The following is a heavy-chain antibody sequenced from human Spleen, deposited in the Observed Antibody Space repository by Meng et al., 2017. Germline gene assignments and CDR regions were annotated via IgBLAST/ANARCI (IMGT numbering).Heavy chain of an antibody. CDR3: TNDRLNH. CDR1: GFTFSGHW. CDR2: INTDGSTT. J-gene: IGHJ1*01. V-gene: IGHV3-74*02. D-gene: IGHD1-1*01. Sequence: VRRVECGWGVVQPGTSLSLPCAASGFTFSGHWMHWVRQAPGKGLVWVSRINTDGSTTTYADSVKGRFTISRDNAKNTLYLQMNSLRAEDTAVYYCTNDRLNHWGQGTLVTVFS.